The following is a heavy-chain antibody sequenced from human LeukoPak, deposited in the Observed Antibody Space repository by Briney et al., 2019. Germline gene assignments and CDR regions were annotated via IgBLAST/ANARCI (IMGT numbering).Heavy chain of an antibody. V-gene: IGHV4-4*07. CDR1: GGSISGYY. Sequence: SETLSLTCTVSGGSISGYYWSWIRQPAGKGLEWIGRIYSSGCANYYPSLESRLTMSVDTSKNQLSLKLSSVTAADTAVYYCAKDTAAVARGNFDYWGQGTLVTVSS. J-gene: IGHJ4*02. D-gene: IGHD6-13*01. CDR2: IYSSGCA. CDR3: AKDTAAVARGNFDY.